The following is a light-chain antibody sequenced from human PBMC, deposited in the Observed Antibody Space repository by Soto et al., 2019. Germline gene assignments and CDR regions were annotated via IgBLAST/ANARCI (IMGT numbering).Light chain of an antibody. CDR3: QAYDSSLSVFYV. CDR2: GNS. Sequence: QSVLTQPPSVSGAPGQRVTISCTGSSSNIGAGYAVHWYQQLPGTAPKLLIYGNSNRPSGVPDRFSGSKSGTSASLAITGLQAEDEADYYCQAYDSSLSVFYVFGTGTKLTVL. CDR1: SSNIGAGYA. J-gene: IGLJ1*01. V-gene: IGLV1-40*01.